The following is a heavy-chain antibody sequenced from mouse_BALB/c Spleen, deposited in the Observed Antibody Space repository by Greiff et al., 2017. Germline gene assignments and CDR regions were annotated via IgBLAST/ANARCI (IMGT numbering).Heavy chain of an antibody. J-gene: IGHJ3*01. V-gene: IGHV1S29*02. Sequence: EVQLQQSGPELVKPGASVKISCKASGYTFTDYNMHWVKQSHGKSLEWIGYIYPYNGGTGYNQKFKSKATLTVDNSSSTAYMELRSLTSEDSAVYYCALYRPFAYWGQGTLVTVSA. CDR3: ALYRPFAY. D-gene: IGHD2-14*01. CDR2: IYPYNGGT. CDR1: GYTFTDYN.